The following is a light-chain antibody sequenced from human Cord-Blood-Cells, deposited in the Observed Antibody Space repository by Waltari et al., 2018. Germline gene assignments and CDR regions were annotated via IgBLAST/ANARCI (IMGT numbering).Light chain of an antibody. V-gene: IGKV1-39*01. J-gene: IGKJ2*01. CDR3: QQSYSTPFT. Sequence: DIQMTQSPSSLSASVGDRVTITCRASQSISSYLNWYQQKPGKAPKLLIDAASSLQSGVPSRFSGSVSGTYFTLTISSLHPEDFATYYCQQSYSTPFTFGQGAKLEI. CDR2: AAS. CDR1: QSISSY.